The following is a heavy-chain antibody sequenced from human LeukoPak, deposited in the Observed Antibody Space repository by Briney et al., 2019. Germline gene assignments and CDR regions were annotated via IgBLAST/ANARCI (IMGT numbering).Heavy chain of an antibody. Sequence: GALRLSCAASGFTFSSYAMSWVRQAPGKGLEWVSAISGSGGSTYYADSVKGRFTISRDNSKNTLYLQMNSLRAEDTAVYYCAKWWRVYSGHDPYWGQGTLVTVSS. CDR3: AKWWRVYSGHDPY. CDR2: ISGSGGST. CDR1: GFTFSSYA. D-gene: IGHD5-12*01. J-gene: IGHJ4*02. V-gene: IGHV3-23*01.